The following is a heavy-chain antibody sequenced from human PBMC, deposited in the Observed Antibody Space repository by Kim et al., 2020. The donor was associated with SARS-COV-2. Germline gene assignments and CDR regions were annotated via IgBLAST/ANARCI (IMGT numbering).Heavy chain of an antibody. CDR2: DK. V-gene: IGHV2-70*19. Sequence: DKHYTTSLKNRLTISKDTSKNQVVLTVTNMDPVDTATYYCARGRYYYDTWGQGTLVTVSS. D-gene: IGHD3-22*01. CDR3: ARGRYYYDT. J-gene: IGHJ4*02.